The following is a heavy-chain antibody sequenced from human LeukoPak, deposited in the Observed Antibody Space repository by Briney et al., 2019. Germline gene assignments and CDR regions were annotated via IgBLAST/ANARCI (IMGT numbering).Heavy chain of an antibody. Sequence: SETLSLTCTVSGGSISSFYWGWIRQPPGKGREWIGYIYYSGSTNYNPSLKSRVTISVDTSKNQFSLKLSSVTAADTAVYYCARAYGDPYYFDYWGQGTLVTVSS. D-gene: IGHD4-17*01. J-gene: IGHJ4*02. V-gene: IGHV4-59*01. CDR2: IYYSGST. CDR1: GGSISSFY. CDR3: ARAYGDPYYFDY.